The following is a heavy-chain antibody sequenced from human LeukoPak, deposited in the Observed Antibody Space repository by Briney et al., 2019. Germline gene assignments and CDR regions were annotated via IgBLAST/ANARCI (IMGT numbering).Heavy chain of an antibody. J-gene: IGHJ4*02. CDR1: GFTLVSYA. CDR2: ISDIGDST. D-gene: IGHD3-22*01. Sequence: GRSLRLSCAASGFTLVSYAMSWVRHAPGKGLEWVSAISDIGDSTYYADSVKGRFTISRDNSKNTLYLQTSSLRAEDTAVYYCAKEQSNAYYQYFFDYWGQGTLVTVSS. V-gene: IGHV3-23*01. CDR3: AKEQSNAYYQYFFDY.